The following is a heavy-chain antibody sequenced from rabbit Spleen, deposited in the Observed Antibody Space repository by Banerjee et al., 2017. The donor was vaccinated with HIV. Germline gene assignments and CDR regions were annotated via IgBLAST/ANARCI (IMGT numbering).Heavy chain of an antibody. Sequence: QEQLVESGGGLVQPGGSLKLSCKASGFDFNNYGVSWVRQAPGKGLEWISCIAGSSSGFTYSATWAKGRFTCSKTSSTTVTLQMTSLTAADTATYFCARNFDLWGQGTLVTVS. CDR3: ARNFDL. CDR1: GFDFNNYG. J-gene: IGHJ4*01. V-gene: IGHV1S45*01. CDR2: IAGSSSGFT.